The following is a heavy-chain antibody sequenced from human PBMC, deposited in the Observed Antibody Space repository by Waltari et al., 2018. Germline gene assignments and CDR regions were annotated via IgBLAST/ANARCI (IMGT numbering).Heavy chain of an antibody. CDR1: GYTFPSFP. CDR3: ARGRVPEISSGWGNPFDI. CDR2: INPANGDT. D-gene: IGHD6-19*01. J-gene: IGHJ3*02. V-gene: IGHV1-3*03. Sequence: QVQLVQSGAEVKKPGASVKVSCKASGYTFPSFPLHWVCQAPGQRLEWMGWINPANGDTKYSQDFQGRVTIVRDTSASTSYMELNSLRSEDMAVYYCARGRVPEISSGWGNPFDIWGQGTMVTVSS.